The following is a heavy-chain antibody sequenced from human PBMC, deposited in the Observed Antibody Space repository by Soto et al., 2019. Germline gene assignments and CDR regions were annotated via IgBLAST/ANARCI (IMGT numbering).Heavy chain of an antibody. V-gene: IGHV4-31*03. Sequence: QVQLQESGPGLLRPSQTLSLPCTVSGASVSSGIYYWSWIRQHPGKGLEWIGYIHYTCSTSYNPSFDRRCTIAIDTSNHQCYLNLTAVIAADTAVYFCATEALPSVTNGDLWGQGTLVIVS. D-gene: IGHD4-17*01. J-gene: IGHJ5*02. CDR3: ATEALPSVTNGDL. CDR1: GASVSSGIYY. CDR2: IHYTCST.